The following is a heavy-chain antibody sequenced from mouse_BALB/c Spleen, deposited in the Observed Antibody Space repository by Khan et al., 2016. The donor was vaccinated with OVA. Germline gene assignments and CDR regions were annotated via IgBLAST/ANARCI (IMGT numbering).Heavy chain of an antibody. CDR3: AREGLGLRGYAMDY. CDR1: GYSFTSYY. V-gene: IGHV1-31*01. Sequence: EVQLVESGPELMKPGASVKISCKASGYSFTSYYIHWVKQSHGKSLEWIGYIDPFNGGTSYNQKFKGKATLTLDKSSSTAYMHLSSLTSEDSAVYYGAREGLGLRGYAMDYWGQGTSVTVSS. D-gene: IGHD3-1*01. CDR2: IDPFNGGT. J-gene: IGHJ4*01.